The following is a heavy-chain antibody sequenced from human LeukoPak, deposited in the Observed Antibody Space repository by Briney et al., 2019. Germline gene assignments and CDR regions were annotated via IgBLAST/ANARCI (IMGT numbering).Heavy chain of an antibody. CDR1: GFTFSNYA. V-gene: IGHV3-23*01. D-gene: IGHD5-18*01. J-gene: IGHJ4*02. CDR3: AKSFLGFSYGKIDS. CDR2: IRGSDFNT. Sequence: TGGSLRLSCVASGFTFSNYAMNWVRQVPGKGLEWVSAIRGSDFNTYYADSVKGRFTISRDNSKNTLYLQMNSLRAEETAVYYCAKSFLGFSYGKIDSWGQGTLVTVSS.